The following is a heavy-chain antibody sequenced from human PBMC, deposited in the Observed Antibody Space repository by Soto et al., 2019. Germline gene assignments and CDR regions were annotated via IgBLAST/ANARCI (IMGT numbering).Heavy chain of an antibody. CDR3: AAAYDFWSGYHYYYYYGMDV. D-gene: IGHD3-3*01. J-gene: IGHJ6*02. V-gene: IGHV1-58*01. Sequence: QMQLVQSGPEVKKPGTSVKVSCKASGFTFTSSAVHWVRQARGQRLEWIGWIVVGSGNTNYAQKFQERVTSTRDMSTSKAYMELSSLSSEDTAVYYCAAAYDFWSGYHYYYYYGMDVWGQGTTVTVSS. CDR2: IVVGSGNT. CDR1: GFTFTSSA.